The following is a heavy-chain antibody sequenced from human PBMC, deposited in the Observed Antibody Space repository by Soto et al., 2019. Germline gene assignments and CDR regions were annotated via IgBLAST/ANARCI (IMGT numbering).Heavy chain of an antibody. D-gene: IGHD1-26*01. CDR1: GFTFSIYS. Sequence: PGGSLRLSCAASGFTFSIYSMNWVRQAPGKGLEWVSYIMPGSSHIFYADSGKGRFTISRDNAKNSLYLQMNSLRAEDTAVYYCAIEKVGVTPGGAFDIWGQGTMVTVSS. V-gene: IGHV3-48*01. CDR2: IMPGSSHI. J-gene: IGHJ3*02. CDR3: AIEKVGVTPGGAFDI.